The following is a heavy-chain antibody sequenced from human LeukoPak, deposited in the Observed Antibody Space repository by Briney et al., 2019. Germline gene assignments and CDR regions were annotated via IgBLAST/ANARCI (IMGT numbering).Heavy chain of an antibody. CDR1: GGSISSYY. J-gene: IGHJ4*02. V-gene: IGHV4-59*08. CDR3: ARKAYSYGYALDS. CDR2: IYYSGST. Sequence: SSETLSLTCTVSGGSISSYYWSWLRQPPGKGLEWIGYIYYSGSTNYNPSLKSRVTISVDTSKNQFSLKLSSVTAADTAVYYCARKAYSYGYALDSWGQGTLVTVSS. D-gene: IGHD5-18*01.